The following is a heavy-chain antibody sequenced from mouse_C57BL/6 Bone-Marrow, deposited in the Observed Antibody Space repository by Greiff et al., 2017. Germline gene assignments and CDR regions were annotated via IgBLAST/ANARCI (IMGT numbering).Heavy chain of an antibody. CDR1: GFSLTSYG. V-gene: IGHV2-3*01. CDR3: AKPGGNYPYYAMDY. Sequence: VNLVESGPGLVAPSQSLSITCTVSGFSLTSYGVSWVRQPPGKGLEWLGVIWGDGSTNYHSALISRLSISKDNSKSQVFLKLNSLQTDDTDTYYFAKPGGNYPYYAMDYWVQGTSVTVSS. D-gene: IGHD2-1*01. CDR2: IWGDGST. J-gene: IGHJ4*01.